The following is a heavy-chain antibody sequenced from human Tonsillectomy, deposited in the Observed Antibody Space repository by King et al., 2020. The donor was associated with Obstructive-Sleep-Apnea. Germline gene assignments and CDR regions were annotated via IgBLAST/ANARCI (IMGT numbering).Heavy chain of an antibody. D-gene: IGHD1-20*01. CDR1: GGSISSGGYY. J-gene: IGHJ5*02. Sequence: VPLQESGPGLVKPSQTLSLTCTVSGGSISSGGYYWSWIRQHPGKGLEWIGYIYYRGSTYYNPSLKSRVTISVDTSKNQFSLKLRSVTAADTAVYYCARLHNWNDGWFDPWGQGTLVTVSS. CDR3: ARLHNWNDGWFDP. CDR2: IYYRGST. V-gene: IGHV4-31*03.